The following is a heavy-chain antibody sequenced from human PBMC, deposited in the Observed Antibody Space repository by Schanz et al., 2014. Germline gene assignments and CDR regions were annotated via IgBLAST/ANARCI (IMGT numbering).Heavy chain of an antibody. CDR3: ARAISSGYASGSYHFDS. CDR2: INTNNGDP. D-gene: IGHD6-19*01. V-gene: IGHV7-4-1*01. Sequence: QVQLVQSGSELKKPGASVKVSCKASGYTFTSFAMNWVRQAPGQGLEWMGWINTNNGDPTYAQGFTGRFVFSLDTSVTTAYLQIHSLKADDTAVYYCARAISSGYASGSYHFDSWGQGTLVTVSS. CDR1: GYTFTSFA. J-gene: IGHJ4*02.